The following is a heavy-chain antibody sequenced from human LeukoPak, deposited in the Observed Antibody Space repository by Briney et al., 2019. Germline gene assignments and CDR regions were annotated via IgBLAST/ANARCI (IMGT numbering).Heavy chain of an antibody. CDR2: MNHNSGNT. Sequence: ASVKVSCKASGYTFTSYDINWVRQATGQGLEWMGWMNHNSGNTGYAQKFQGRVTITTDESTSTAYMELSSLRSEDTAVYYCARQDPYGSGISPLDYWGQGTLVTVS. CDR1: GYTFTSYD. CDR3: ARQDPYGSGISPLDY. J-gene: IGHJ4*02. V-gene: IGHV1-8*03. D-gene: IGHD3-10*01.